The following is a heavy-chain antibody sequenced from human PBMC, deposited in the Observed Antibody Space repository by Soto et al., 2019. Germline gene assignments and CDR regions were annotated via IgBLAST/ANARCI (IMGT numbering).Heavy chain of an antibody. CDR1: GFTFSSHT. D-gene: IGHD3-22*01. J-gene: IGHJ4*02. CDR2: IYPDGNRK. CDR3: ARDDEHWSDCDLGY. Sequence: QVHLVESGGGVVQPGGSLRLSCAVSGFTFSSHTMHWVRQAPGKGLEWVTHIYPDGNRKYYADSVKGRFTTSRDNSKNGMYMVMNSMRVEDRAVSYCARDDEHWSDCDLGYWDQGVLVIVSS. V-gene: IGHV3-30-3*01.